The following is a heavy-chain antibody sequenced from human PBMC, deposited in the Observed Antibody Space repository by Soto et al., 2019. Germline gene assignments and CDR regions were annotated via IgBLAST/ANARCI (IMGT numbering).Heavy chain of an antibody. V-gene: IGHV1-18*04. CDR2: ISAYNGNT. CDR1: GYTFTCYW. J-gene: IGHJ6*02. D-gene: IGHD1-7*01. Sequence: KGSCKASGYTFTCYWISWVLQAPGQGLEWMGWISAYNGNTNYAQKLQGRVTMTTDTSTSTAYMELRSLRSDDTAVYYCARGLTGTTYRDYSGMDVWGQGTTVTV. CDR3: ARGLTGTTYRDYSGMDV.